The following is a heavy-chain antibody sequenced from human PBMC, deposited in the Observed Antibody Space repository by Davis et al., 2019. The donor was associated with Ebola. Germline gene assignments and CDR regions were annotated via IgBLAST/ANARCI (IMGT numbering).Heavy chain of an antibody. CDR1: GYTFTNNY. J-gene: IGHJ4*02. CDR3: TRGHGWCDY. V-gene: IGHV5-10-1*01. CDR2: IETSDSHS. Sequence: KVSCKASGYTFTNNYITWVRQLPGKGLEWMGRIETSDSHSEYSPSFQGHVTISADKSISTVYLQWSGLQASDTAIYFCTRGHGWCDYWGQGTQVTVSS. D-gene: IGHD6-19*01.